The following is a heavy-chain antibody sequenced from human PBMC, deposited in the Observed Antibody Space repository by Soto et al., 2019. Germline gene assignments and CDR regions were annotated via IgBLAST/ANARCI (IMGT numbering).Heavy chain of an antibody. Sequence: SETLSLTCSVSGDSISSADYFWTWIRQSPGKGLEWMGYIFHSGTTYYNLSLKGRLIISIENSKNQFSLRLTSVTAADSAVYFCAREPYLPKARNDFWGQGTLVTSPQ. V-gene: IGHV4-30-4*01. J-gene: IGHJ4*02. CDR3: AREPYLPKARNDF. CDR2: IFHSGTT. CDR1: GDSISSADYF.